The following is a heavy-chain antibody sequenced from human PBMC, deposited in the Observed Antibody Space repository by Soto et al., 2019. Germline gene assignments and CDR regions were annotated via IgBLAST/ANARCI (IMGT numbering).Heavy chain of an antibody. CDR3: ATVRGGLRLHGDDWYFEL. Sequence: QVQLQESGPGLVKPSQTLSLTCTVSGGSISSGDSYWSWIRQPPGKGLEWIGYIYYSGATYSNPSLNSRLAISVAMSKNQFSLKLTSVTATDTAVYYCATVRGGLRLHGDDWYFELWGRGTLVTVSS. V-gene: IGHV4-30-4*01. CDR1: GGSISSGDSY. J-gene: IGHJ2*01. CDR2: IYYSGAT. D-gene: IGHD4-17*01.